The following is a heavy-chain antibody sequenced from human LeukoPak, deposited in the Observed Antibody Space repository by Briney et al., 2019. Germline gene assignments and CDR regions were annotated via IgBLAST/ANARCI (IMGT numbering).Heavy chain of an antibody. CDR3: ARVSTMTYYYDSSGYEI. V-gene: IGHV1-69*13. CDR2: ITPIFGTA. D-gene: IGHD3-22*01. CDR1: GGTFSSYA. Sequence: SVKVSCKASGGTFSSYAISWVRQAPGQGHEWMGGITPIFGTANYAQKFQGRVTITADESTSTAYMELSSLRSEDTAVYYCARVSTMTYYYDSSGYEIWGQGTLVTVSS. J-gene: IGHJ4*02.